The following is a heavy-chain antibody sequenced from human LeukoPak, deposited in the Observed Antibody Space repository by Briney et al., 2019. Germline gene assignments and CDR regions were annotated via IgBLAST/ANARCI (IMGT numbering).Heavy chain of an antibody. V-gene: IGHV3-48*03. D-gene: IGHD2-21*01. Sequence: GGSLRLSCAASGFTFSSYEMNWVRQAPGKGLEWVSYISSSGSTIYYADSVKGRFTISRDNAKNSLYLQMNSLRAEDTAVYYCAREVFPDAFDIWGQGTMVTVSS. CDR3: AREVFPDAFDI. CDR1: GFTFSSYE. J-gene: IGHJ3*02. CDR2: ISSSGSTI.